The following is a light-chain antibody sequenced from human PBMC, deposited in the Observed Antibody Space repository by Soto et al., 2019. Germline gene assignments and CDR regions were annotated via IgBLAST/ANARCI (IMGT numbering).Light chain of an antibody. CDR1: SSDVGGYNY. J-gene: IGLJ1*01. CDR3: SSYTSSSTLLYV. V-gene: IGLV2-14*01. Sequence: QSVLTQPASVSGXPGQAITISCTGTSSDVGGYNYVSWYQQHPGKAPKLMIYDVSNRPSGVSNRFSGSKSGNTASLTISGLQAEDEADYYCSSYTSSSTLLYVFGTGTKVTVL. CDR2: DVS.